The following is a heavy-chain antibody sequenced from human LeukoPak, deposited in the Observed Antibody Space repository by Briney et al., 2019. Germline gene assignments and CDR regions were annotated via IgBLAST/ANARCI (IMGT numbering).Heavy chain of an antibody. V-gene: IGHV3-21*01. CDR1: GFTFSSYS. J-gene: IGHJ3*02. D-gene: IGHD6-13*01. Sequence: GGSLRLSCAASGFTFSSYSMNWVRQAPGKGLEWVSSISSSSSYIYYADSLKGRFTISRDNAKNSLYLQMNSLRAEDTAVYYSGRCGSQQRNDAFDIWGQGTMVTVSS. CDR2: ISSSSSYI. CDR3: GRCGSQQRNDAFDI.